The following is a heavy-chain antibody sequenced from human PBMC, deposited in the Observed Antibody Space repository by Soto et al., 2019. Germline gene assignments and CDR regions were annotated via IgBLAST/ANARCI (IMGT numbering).Heavy chain of an antibody. CDR1: GGSISSSNW. J-gene: IGHJ4*02. D-gene: IGHD1-26*01. CDR2: IYHSGST. Sequence: PSETLSLTCAVSGGSISSSNWWSWVRQPPGKGLEWIGEIYHSGSTNYNPSLKSRVTISVDKSKNQFSLKLSSVTAADTAVYYCARLDVVGATPGDHWGQGTLVTVSS. CDR3: ARLDVVGATPGDH. V-gene: IGHV4-4*02.